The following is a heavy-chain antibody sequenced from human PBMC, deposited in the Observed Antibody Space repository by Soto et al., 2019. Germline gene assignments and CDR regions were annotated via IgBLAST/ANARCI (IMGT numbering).Heavy chain of an antibody. Sequence: ASVKVSCKASGYTFTSYGISWVRQAPGQGLEWMGWISAYNGNTNYAQKLQGRVTMTTDTSTSTAYMELRSLRSDDTAVYYCERVRYISSGSSCYKNCFDTWGQGTLVTVSS. V-gene: IGHV1-18*01. CDR1: GYTFTSYG. CDR2: ISAYNGNT. CDR3: ERVRYISSGSSCYKNCFDT. D-gene: IGHD2-2*02. J-gene: IGHJ5*02.